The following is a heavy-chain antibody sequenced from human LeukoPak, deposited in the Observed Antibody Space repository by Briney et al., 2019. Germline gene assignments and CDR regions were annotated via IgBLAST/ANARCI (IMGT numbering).Heavy chain of an antibody. CDR3: ARDLDGSGSFDY. CDR1: GYTFTSYG. V-gene: IGHV1-18*01. CDR2: ISAYNGNT. J-gene: IGHJ4*02. Sequence: ASVKVSCKASGYTFTSYGISWVRQAPGQGLEWMGWISAYNGNTNYAQKLQGRVTMTTDTSTSTAYTELRSLRSDDTAVYYCARDLDGSGSFDYWGQGTLVTVSS. D-gene: IGHD3-10*01.